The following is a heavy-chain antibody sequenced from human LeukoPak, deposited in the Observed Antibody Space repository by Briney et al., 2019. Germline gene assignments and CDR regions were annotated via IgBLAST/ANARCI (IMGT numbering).Heavy chain of an antibody. Sequence: PSETLSLTCAVYGGSFSGYYWSWIRQPPGKGLEWIGEINHSGSTNYNPSLKSRVTISVVTSKNQFSLKLSSVTAADTAVYYCARGTGAFDPWGQGTLVTVSS. J-gene: IGHJ5*02. V-gene: IGHV4-34*01. CDR3: ARGTGAFDP. CDR1: GGSFSGYY. CDR2: INHSGST.